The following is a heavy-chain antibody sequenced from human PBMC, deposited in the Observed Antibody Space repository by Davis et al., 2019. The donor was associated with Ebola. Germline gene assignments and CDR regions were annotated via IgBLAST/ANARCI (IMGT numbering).Heavy chain of an antibody. CDR1: GYTFTGYY. CDR2: INPNSGGT. CDR3: ARDASYCGGDCYSLVDWFDP. D-gene: IGHD2-21*02. J-gene: IGHJ5*02. Sequence: AASVKVSCKASGYTFTGYYMHWVRQAPGQGLEWMGRINPNSGGTNYAQKFQGRVTMTRDTSISTAYMELSRLRSDDTAVYYCARDASYCGGDCYSLVDWFDPWGQGTLVTVPS. V-gene: IGHV1-2*06.